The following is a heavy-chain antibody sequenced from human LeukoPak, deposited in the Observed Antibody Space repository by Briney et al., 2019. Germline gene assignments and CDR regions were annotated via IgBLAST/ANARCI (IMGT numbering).Heavy chain of an antibody. CDR2: IYTTGST. V-gene: IGHV4-4*09. J-gene: IGHJ2*01. Sequence: PSETLSLTCTVSGGSIRGYYWSWIRQPPRKGLEWIGYIYTTGSTDYNPSLTSRVTISVDTSKNQLSLNLSSVTAADTAVYYCARRGTIFGPESLWGRGTLVTVSS. D-gene: IGHD3-3*01. CDR1: GGSIRGYY. CDR3: ARRGTIFGPESL.